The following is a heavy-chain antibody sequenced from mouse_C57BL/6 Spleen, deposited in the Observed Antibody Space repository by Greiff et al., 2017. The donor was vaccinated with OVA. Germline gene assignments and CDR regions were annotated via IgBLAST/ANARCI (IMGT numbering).Heavy chain of an antibody. D-gene: IGHD1-1*01. CDR3: AREDFVTTVVARGYYAMDY. CDR1: GYTFTSYW. CDR2: IYPSDSET. V-gene: IGHV1-61*01. J-gene: IGHJ4*01. Sequence: QVQLQQPGAELVRPGSSVKLSCKASGYTFTSYWMDWVKQRPGQGLEWIGNIYPSDSETHYTPQFKDKATLTVDKSSSTAYMQLSSLTSEDSAVYYCAREDFVTTVVARGYYAMDYWGQGTSVTVSS.